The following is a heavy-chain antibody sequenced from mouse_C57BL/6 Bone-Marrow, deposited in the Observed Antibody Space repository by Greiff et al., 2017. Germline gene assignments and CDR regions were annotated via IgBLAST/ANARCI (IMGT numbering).Heavy chain of an antibody. CDR1: GFTFSSYG. CDR2: ISSGGSYT. Sequence: EVKLVESGGDLVKPGGSLKLSCAASGFTFSSYGMSWVRQTPDKRLEWVATISSGGSYTYYPDSVKGRFTISRDNAKNTLYLQMSSLKSEDTAMXYCARPHYYGSSRYYAMDYWGQGTSVTVSS. J-gene: IGHJ4*01. CDR3: ARPHYYGSSRYYAMDY. D-gene: IGHD1-1*01. V-gene: IGHV5-6*01.